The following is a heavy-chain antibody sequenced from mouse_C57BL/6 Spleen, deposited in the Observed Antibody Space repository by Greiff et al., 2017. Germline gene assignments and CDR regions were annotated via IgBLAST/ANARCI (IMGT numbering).Heavy chain of an antibody. CDR3: ARDKEVYYGSSWYFDV. J-gene: IGHJ1*03. V-gene: IGHV3-6*01. CDR2: ISYDGSN. CDR1: GYSITSGYY. Sequence: EVQLQESGPGLVKPSQSLSLTCSVTGYSITSGYYWNWIRQFPGNKLEWMGYISYDGSNNYNPSLKNRISITRDTSKNQFFLKLNSVTTEDTATYYCARDKEVYYGSSWYFDVWGTGTTVTVSS. D-gene: IGHD1-1*01.